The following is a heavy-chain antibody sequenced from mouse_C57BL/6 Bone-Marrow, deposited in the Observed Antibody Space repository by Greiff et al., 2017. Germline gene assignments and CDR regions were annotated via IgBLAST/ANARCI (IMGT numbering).Heavy chain of an antibody. Sequence: QVKLQQPGTELVKPGASVKLSCKASGYTFTSYWMHWVKRRPAQGLVWIGNINPSNGGTNYNEKFKSKATLTVDKSSSTAYMQLSSLTSEDSAGYYCARWDYDWFAYWGQGTLVTVSA. J-gene: IGHJ3*01. CDR2: INPSNGGT. V-gene: IGHV1-53*01. D-gene: IGHD2-4*01. CDR3: ARWDYDWFAY. CDR1: GYTFTSYW.